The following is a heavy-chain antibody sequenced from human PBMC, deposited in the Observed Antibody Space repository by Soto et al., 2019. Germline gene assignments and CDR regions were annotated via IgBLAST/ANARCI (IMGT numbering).Heavy chain of an antibody. CDR2: IKQDGSEK. CDR3: AREATRYDFWSGYYKWRDYYYYYYMDV. CDR1: GFTFSSYW. D-gene: IGHD3-3*01. J-gene: IGHJ6*03. V-gene: IGHV3-7*01. Sequence: GGSLRLSCAASGFTFSSYWMSWVRQAPGKGLEWVANIKQDGSEKYYVDSVKGRFTISRDNAKNSLYLQMNSLRAEDTAVYYCAREATRYDFWSGYYKWRDYYYYYYMDVWGKGTTVTVSS.